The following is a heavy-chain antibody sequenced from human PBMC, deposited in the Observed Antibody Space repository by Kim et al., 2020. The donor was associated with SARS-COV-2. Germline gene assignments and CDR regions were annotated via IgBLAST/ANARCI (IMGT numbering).Heavy chain of an antibody. CDR2: IYSGGST. CDR3: AREVEQQLVLGPGGMDV. J-gene: IGHJ6*02. D-gene: IGHD6-13*01. CDR1: GFTVSSNY. Sequence: GGSLRLSCAASGFTVSSNYMSWVRQAPGKGLEWVSVIYSGGSTYYADSVKGRFTISRDNSKNTLYLQMNSLRAEDTAVYYCAREVEQQLVLGPGGMDVWGQGTTVTVSS. V-gene: IGHV3-53*01.